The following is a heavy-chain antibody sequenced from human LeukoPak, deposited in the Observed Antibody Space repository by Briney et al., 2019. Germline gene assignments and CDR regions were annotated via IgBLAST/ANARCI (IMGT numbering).Heavy chain of an antibody. D-gene: IGHD5-18*01. J-gene: IGHJ4*02. V-gene: IGHV1-2*02. CDR2: INPNRGGT. Sequence: ASVKVSCKASGYPFTDYYMHWVRQAPERGLEWMGWINPNRGGTDYAQKFQGRVTMTRDTSISTAYMELSRLRYDDTAVYYCASGYRFRNWGQGTLVTVSS. CDR3: ASGYRFRN. CDR1: GYPFTDYY.